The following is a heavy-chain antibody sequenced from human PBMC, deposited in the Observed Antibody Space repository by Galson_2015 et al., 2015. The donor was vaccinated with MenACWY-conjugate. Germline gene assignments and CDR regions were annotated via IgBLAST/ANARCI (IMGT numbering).Heavy chain of an antibody. J-gene: IGHJ5*02. CDR2: IKADGSFS. D-gene: IGHD1-1*01. CDR3: ARDNNWSFDP. Sequence: SLRLSCAASGFTFNNYWMHWVRQPPGKGLEWISYIKADGSFSNYADSVKGRFTISTDNAKNMVYLQMDGLGDEDTAVYFCARDNNWSFDPLGQGTLVTVSS. V-gene: IGHV3-74*01. CDR1: GFTFNNYW.